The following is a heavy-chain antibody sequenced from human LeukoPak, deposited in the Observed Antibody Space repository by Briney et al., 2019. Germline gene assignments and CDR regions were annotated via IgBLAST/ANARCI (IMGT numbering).Heavy chain of an antibody. D-gene: IGHD6-19*01. CDR2: ISYDGSNK. J-gene: IGHJ4*02. Sequence: GGSLRLSCEASGFTFSTYGMHWVRQAPGKGLEWVAVISYDGSNKYYADSVKGRFTISRDNSKNTLYLQMNSLRAEDTAVYYCASVPTPYSSGWYDYFDYWGQGTLVTVSS. CDR3: ASVPTPYSSGWYDYFDY. V-gene: IGHV3-30*19. CDR1: GFTFSTYG.